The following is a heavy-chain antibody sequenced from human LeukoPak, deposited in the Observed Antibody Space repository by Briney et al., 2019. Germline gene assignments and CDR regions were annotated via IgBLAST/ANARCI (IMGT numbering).Heavy chain of an antibody. CDR1: GFTFSSYS. Sequence: QPGGSLRLSCAASGFTFSSYSMNWVRQAPGKGLEWVSYISSSSSTIYYADSVKGRFTISRDNSKNSLYLQMNSLRTEDTALYYCAKALRSSTYAFDIWGQGTMVTVSS. V-gene: IGHV3-48*04. D-gene: IGHD2-2*01. CDR2: ISSSSSTI. J-gene: IGHJ3*02. CDR3: AKALRSSTYAFDI.